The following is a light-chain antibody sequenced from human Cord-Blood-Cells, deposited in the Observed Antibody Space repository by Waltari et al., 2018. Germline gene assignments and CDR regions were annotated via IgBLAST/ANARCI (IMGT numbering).Light chain of an antibody. CDR2: EVS. CDR1: RSDVGGYNS. Sequence: QSALTQPASVSGSPGQSITIPCTGTRSDVGGYNSASWHQPHPGKAPKLMIYEVSNRPSGVSNRFSGSKAGNTASLTISGLQAEDEADYYCSSYTSSSTWVFGGGTKLTVL. J-gene: IGLJ3*02. V-gene: IGLV2-14*01. CDR3: SSYTSSSTWV.